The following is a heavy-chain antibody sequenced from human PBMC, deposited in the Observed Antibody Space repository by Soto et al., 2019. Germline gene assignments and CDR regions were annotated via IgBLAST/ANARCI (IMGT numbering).Heavy chain of an antibody. CDR1: GFTFTSSA. D-gene: IGHD3-3*01. J-gene: IGHJ4*02. Sequence: ASVKVSCKASGFTFTSSAVQWVRQARGQRLEWIGWIVVGSGNTNYAQKFQERVTITRDMSTSTAYMELSSLRSEDTAVYYCAAYHHDFWSGIYGFDYWGQGTLVTVSS. CDR2: IVVGSGNT. V-gene: IGHV1-58*01. CDR3: AAYHHDFWSGIYGFDY.